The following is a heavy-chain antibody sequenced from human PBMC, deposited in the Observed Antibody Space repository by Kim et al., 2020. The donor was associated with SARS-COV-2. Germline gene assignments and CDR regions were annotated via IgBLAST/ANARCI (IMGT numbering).Heavy chain of an antibody. CDR1: GFTFSGSA. V-gene: IGHV3-73*01. CDR3: TRDSGSSGAFDI. J-gene: IGHJ3*02. Sequence: GGSLRLSCAASGFTFSGSAMHWVRQASGKGLEWVGRIRSKANSYATAYAASVKGRITISRDDSKNTAYLQMNSLKTEDTAVYYCTRDSGSSGAFDIWGQGTMVIVSS. CDR2: IRSKANSYAT. D-gene: IGHD1-26*01.